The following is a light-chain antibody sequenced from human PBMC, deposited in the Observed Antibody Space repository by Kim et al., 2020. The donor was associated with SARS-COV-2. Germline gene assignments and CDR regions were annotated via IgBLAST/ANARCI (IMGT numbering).Light chain of an antibody. CDR2: EDD. CDR1: SGSIGSNY. V-gene: IGLV6-57*04. CDR3: QSYDSSNVV. J-gene: IGLJ2*01. Sequence: NFMLTQPHSVSESPGKTVTISCTRSSGSIGSNYVQWYQQRPGSAPTTVIFEDDQRPSGVPDRFSGSIDSSSNSASLTISGLKTEDEADYYCQSYDSSNVVFGGGTQLTVL.